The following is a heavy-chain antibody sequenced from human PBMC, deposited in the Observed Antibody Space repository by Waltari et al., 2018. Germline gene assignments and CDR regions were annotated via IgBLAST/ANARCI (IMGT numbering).Heavy chain of an antibody. CDR1: GYTFTVYY. CDR3: AGGRWGESHGYGY. J-gene: IGHJ4*02. V-gene: IGHV1-2*02. Sequence: QVQLVQSGVEVKKPGASVRVSCKAPGYTFTVYYLHWLRQGPGQGPEWMAWINPNKGATHYAQKFQVRVIMTRDTSINTACLEVTSDDTAVYFCAGGRWGESHGYGYWGRGTLVTVSS. D-gene: IGHD7-27*01. CDR2: INPNKGAT.